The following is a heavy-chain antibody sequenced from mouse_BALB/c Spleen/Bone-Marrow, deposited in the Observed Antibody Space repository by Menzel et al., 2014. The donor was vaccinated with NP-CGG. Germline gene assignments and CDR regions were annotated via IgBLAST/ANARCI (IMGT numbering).Heavy chain of an antibody. J-gene: IGHJ2*01. Sequence: VQLKESGPELVKPGASVKISCKASGYSFTGYFMNWVMQSHGKSLEWTGRINPYNGDTFYNQKFKGKATLTVDKSSSTAHMELRSLASEDSAVYYCARSGYYGSSYFDYWGQGTTLTVSS. CDR2: INPYNGDT. D-gene: IGHD1-1*01. CDR1: GYSFTGYF. V-gene: IGHV1-20*02. CDR3: ARSGYYGSSYFDY.